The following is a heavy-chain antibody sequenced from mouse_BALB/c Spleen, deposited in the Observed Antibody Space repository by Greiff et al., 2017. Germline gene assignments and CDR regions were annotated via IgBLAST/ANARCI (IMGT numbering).Heavy chain of an antibody. J-gene: IGHJ4*01. V-gene: IGHV3-2*02. Sequence: EVKLQESGPGLVKPSQSLSLTCTVTGYSITSDYAWNWIRQFPGNKLEWMGYISYSGSTSYNPSLKSRISITRDTSKNQFFLQLNSVTTEDTATYYCASYGSSPYAMDYWGQGTSVTVSS. CDR1: GYSITSDYA. CDR2: ISYSGST. CDR3: ASYGSSPYAMDY. D-gene: IGHD1-1*01.